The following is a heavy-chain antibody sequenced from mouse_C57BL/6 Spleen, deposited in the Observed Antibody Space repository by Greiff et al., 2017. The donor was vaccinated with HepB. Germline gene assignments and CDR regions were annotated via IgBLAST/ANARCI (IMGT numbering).Heavy chain of an antibody. D-gene: IGHD2-3*01. CDR3: ARSGDGYYAWFAY. V-gene: IGHV1-66*01. CDR2: IYPGSGNT. J-gene: IGHJ3*01. Sequence: QVQLQQSGPELVKPGASVKISCKASGYSFTSYYIHWVKQRPGQGLEWIGWIYPGSGNTKYNEKFKGKATLTADTSSSTAYMQLSSLTSEDSAVYYCARSGDGYYAWFAYWGQGTLVTVSA. CDR1: GYSFTSYY.